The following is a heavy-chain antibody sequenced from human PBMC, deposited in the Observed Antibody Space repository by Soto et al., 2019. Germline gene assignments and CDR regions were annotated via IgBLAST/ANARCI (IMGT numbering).Heavy chain of an antibody. CDR2: IKSKNEGGTI. D-gene: IGHD2-21*01. CDR1: GFTFSNAW. Sequence: EIQLVESGGGPVKPGGSLRLSCAASGFTFSNAWMDWVRQVLGKGLEWVGRIKSKNEGGTIDYAAHVKGRFTISRDDSKNSLFLKMNSLQIEDTAVYYCTATLTYCYIPSGQKFYYPGMDVWGQGNTVTVS. V-gene: IGHV3-15*07. J-gene: IGHJ6*02. CDR3: TATLTYCYIPSGQKFYYPGMDV.